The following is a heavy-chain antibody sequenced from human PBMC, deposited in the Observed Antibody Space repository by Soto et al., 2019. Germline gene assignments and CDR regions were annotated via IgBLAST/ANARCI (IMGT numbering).Heavy chain of an antibody. CDR3: ERARLRAVYAFEL. J-gene: IGHJ3*01. CDR2: IYYSGST. Sequence: SETLSLTCTVSGGSVSSGAYYWTWIRQRPGKGLEWIGYIYYSGSTYYSPSLKSRLSISLDTSKNQFSLRLSSVTAADTAMYYCERARLRAVYAFELWGQGTMVTV. CDR1: GGSVSSGAYY. V-gene: IGHV4-31*03. D-gene: IGHD5-12*01.